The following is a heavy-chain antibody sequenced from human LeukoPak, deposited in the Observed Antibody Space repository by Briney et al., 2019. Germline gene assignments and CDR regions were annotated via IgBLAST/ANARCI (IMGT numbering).Heavy chain of an antibody. CDR1: GFTVSSNY. Sequence: GGSLRLSCAASGFTVSSNYMSWVRQAPGKGLEWVSVIYSGGSTYYADSVKGRFTISRDNSKNTLYLQMNSLRAEDTAVYYCARVRRGSGLGFDYWGQGTLVTVSS. CDR2: IYSGGST. D-gene: IGHD6-19*01. V-gene: IGHV3-53*01. CDR3: ARVRRGSGLGFDY. J-gene: IGHJ4*02.